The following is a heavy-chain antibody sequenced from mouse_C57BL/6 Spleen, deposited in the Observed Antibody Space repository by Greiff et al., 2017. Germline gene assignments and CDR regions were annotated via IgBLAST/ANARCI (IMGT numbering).Heavy chain of an antibody. V-gene: IGHV1-80*01. CDR1: GYAFSSYW. J-gene: IGHJ2*01. CDR3: ARETGSYFDY. Sequence: VKLMESGAELVKPGASVKISCKASGYAFSSYWMNWVKQRPGKGLEWIGQIYPGDGDTNYNGKFKGKATLTADKSSSTAYMQLSSLTSEDSAVYFCARETGSYFDYWGQGTTLTVSS. CDR2: IYPGDGDT. D-gene: IGHD4-1*01.